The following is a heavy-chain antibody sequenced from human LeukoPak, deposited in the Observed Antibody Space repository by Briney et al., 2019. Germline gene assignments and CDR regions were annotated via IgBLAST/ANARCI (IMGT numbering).Heavy chain of an antibody. D-gene: IGHD3-3*01. CDR1: GGSISSYY. CDR3: ARASGQYDFWSGYPGSRPYYFDY. Sequence: SETLSLTCTVSGGSISSYYWSWIRQPPGKGLEWIGYIYYSGSTNYNPSLKSRVTISVDTSKNQFSLKLSSVTVADTAVYYCARASGQYDFWSGYPGSRPYYFDYWGQGTLVTVSS. V-gene: IGHV4-59*01. J-gene: IGHJ4*02. CDR2: IYYSGST.